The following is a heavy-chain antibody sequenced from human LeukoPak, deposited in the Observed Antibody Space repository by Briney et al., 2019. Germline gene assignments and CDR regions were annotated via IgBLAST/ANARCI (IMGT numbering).Heavy chain of an antibody. V-gene: IGHV3-48*01. CDR2: ISSGSSTI. CDR3: ARALGSSGNYWSYYYYMDV. D-gene: IGHD3-22*01. CDR1: GFTFSSYS. J-gene: IGHJ6*03. Sequence: GGSLRLSCAASGFTFSSYSMNWVRQAPGKGLEWVSYISSGSSTIYYADSVKGRFTISRDNAKNSLYLQMNSLRAEGTAVYYCARALGSSGNYWSYYYYMDVWGKGTTVTVSS.